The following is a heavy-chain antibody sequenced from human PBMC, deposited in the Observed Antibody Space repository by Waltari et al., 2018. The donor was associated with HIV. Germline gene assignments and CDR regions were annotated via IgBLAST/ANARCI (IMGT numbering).Heavy chain of an antibody. J-gene: IGHJ4*01. CDR3: ARASHYFEFSTFDGDYYFDV. Sequence: VRLVESGGGSVKTGGSLRLSCAAPGFSVSNHWMDWVRQEPGKGLVWFARINGGGTTRVSADAGKGRFVISRCNARNTVYLQLNSRRAEDTAVYFCARASHYFEFSTFDGDYYFDVWGRGTRVAVSS. D-gene: IGHD3-9*01. V-gene: IGHV3-74*03. CDR2: INGGGTTR. CDR1: GFSVSNHW.